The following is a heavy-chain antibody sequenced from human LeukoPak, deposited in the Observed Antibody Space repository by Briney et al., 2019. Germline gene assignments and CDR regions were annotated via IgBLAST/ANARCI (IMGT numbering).Heavy chain of an antibody. V-gene: IGHV4-61*02. CDR2: IYTSGST. CDR1: GGSISSGSYY. CDR3: ARDRYGSGSSFDY. D-gene: IGHD3-10*01. Sequence: SETLSLTCTVSGGSISSGSYYWSWIRQPAGKGLEWIGRIYTSGSTNYNPSLKSRVTISVDTSKNQFSLKLSSVTAADTAVYYCARDRYGSGSSFDYWGQGTLVTVSS. J-gene: IGHJ4*02.